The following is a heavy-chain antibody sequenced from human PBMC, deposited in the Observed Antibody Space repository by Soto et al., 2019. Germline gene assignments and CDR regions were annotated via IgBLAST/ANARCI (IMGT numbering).Heavy chain of an antibody. CDR1: GGSISSSSYF. D-gene: IGHD6-19*01. J-gene: IGHJ4*02. Sequence: PSETLSLTCTVSGGSISSSSYFWGWIRQPPGKGLEWIGSIYYSGSTYYNPSLKSRVTISVDTSKNQFSLELSSVTAADTAVYYCARAGDSSGPVALGYWGQGTLVTVSS. CDR3: ARAGDSSGPVALGY. CDR2: IYYSGST. V-gene: IGHV4-39*07.